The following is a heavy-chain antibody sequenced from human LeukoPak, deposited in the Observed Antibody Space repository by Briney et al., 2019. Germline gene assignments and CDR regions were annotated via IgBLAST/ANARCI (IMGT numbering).Heavy chain of an antibody. CDR1: GSTFSLYW. Sequence: GGSLRLSCEASGSTFSLYWMSWVRQAPGEGLEWVANIKQDGSEKYYVDSVKGRFTISRDNAKNSLYLQMNSLRADDTAVYYCARDGDTSGYTDWGQGTLVTVSS. D-gene: IGHD3-22*01. CDR2: IKQDGSEK. J-gene: IGHJ4*02. V-gene: IGHV3-7*01. CDR3: ARDGDTSGYTD.